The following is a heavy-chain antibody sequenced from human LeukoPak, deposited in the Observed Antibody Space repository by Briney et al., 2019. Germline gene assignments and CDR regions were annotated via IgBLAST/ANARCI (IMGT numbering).Heavy chain of an antibody. V-gene: IGHV4-4*07. D-gene: IGHD6-19*01. CDR3: ARVDTSGWHYFDD. CDR2: VYTSAST. CDR1: GGSISNYY. Sequence: PSETLSLTCTVSGGSISNYYWSWIRQPAGKGLEWIGHVYTSASTNYNPSLKSRVTMSLDTSKNQFSLELNSVTAADTAAYYCARVDTSGWHYFDDWGQGTLVTVSS. J-gene: IGHJ4*02.